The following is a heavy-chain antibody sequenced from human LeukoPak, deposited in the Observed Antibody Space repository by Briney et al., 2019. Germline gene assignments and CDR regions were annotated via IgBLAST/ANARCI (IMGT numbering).Heavy chain of an antibody. J-gene: IGHJ4*02. V-gene: IGHV3-21*01. CDR2: ISSSSSYI. D-gene: IGHD3-22*01. CDR3: ARAPPYYYDSSGYVDY. Sequence: AGGSLRLSCAASGFTFSSYEMNWVRQAPGKGLEWVSSISSSSSYIYYADSVKGRFTISRDNAKNSLYLQMNSLRAEDTAVYYCARAPPYYYDSSGYVDYWGQGTLVTVSS. CDR1: GFTFSSYE.